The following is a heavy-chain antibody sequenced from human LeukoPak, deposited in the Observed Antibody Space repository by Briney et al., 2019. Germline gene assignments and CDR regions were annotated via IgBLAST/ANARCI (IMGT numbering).Heavy chain of an antibody. CDR2: IKLDGSEK. CDR3: ARVSAAHYYFDS. Sequence: GGSLRLSCAASGFTFSSYAMTWVRQAPGKGLEWVANIKLDGSEKYYVDSVKGRFTISRDSAKNSLYLQMNSLRAEDTAVYYCARVSAAHYYFDSWGQGTLVTVSS. CDR1: GFTFSSYA. D-gene: IGHD2-2*01. J-gene: IGHJ4*02. V-gene: IGHV3-7*01.